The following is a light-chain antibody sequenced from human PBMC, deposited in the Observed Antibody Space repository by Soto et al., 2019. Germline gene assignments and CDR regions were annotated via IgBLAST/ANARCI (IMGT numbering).Light chain of an antibody. CDR1: TLGDKY. J-gene: IGLJ2*01. V-gene: IGLV3-1*01. Sequence: SYELTQPPAVSVSPGQTASITCSGDTLGDKYASWYQQKPGQSPVLVIHQDNKWPSGIPERFSGSNSGNTATLTISGTQAMDEAHYYCQTWGRGTHVVFGGGTKLTVL. CDR2: QDN. CDR3: QTWGRGTHVV.